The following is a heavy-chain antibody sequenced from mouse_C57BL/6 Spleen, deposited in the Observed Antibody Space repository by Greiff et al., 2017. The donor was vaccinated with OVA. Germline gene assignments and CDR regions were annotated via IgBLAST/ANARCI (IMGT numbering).Heavy chain of an antibody. J-gene: IGHJ4*01. V-gene: IGHV8-8*01. CDR2: IWWDDDK. D-gene: IGHD1-1*01. CDR3: ARIGNYYGSSFYAMDY. CDR1: GFSLSTFGMG. Sequence: QVTLKESGPGILQPSQTLSLTCSFSGFSLSTFGMGVGWIRQPSGKGLEWLAHIWWDDDKYYNPALKSRLTISKDTSKNQVFLKIANVDTADTATYYCARIGNYYGSSFYAMDYWGQGTSVTVSS.